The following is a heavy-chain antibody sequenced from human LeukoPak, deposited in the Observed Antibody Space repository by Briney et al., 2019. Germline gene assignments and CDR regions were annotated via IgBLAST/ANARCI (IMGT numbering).Heavy chain of an antibody. CDR2: IYYSGST. J-gene: IGHJ3*02. V-gene: IGHV4-59*08. Sequence: PSETLSLTCTVSGGSISSYYWSWIRQPPGKGLEWIGYIYYSGSTVYNPSLKSRVTISVDTSENQFSLKLSSVTAADTAVYYCARHPYGSGGPCDIWGQGTMVTVSS. CDR1: GGSISSYY. CDR3: ARHPYGSGGPCDI. D-gene: IGHD3-10*01.